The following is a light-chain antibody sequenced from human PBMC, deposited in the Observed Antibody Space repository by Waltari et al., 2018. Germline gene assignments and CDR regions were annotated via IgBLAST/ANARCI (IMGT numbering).Light chain of an antibody. V-gene: IGKV3-20*01. CDR2: DAS. J-gene: IGKJ1*01. CDR3: QHYVNLPVT. CDR1: QSVGKS. Sequence: EIVLTQSPGTLSLSPGERATLACRASQSVGKSLAWYQQRPGQAPRLLIYDASTRATGTPGRFSGSGFGTDFSRAISSLEPEDFAVYFCQHYVNLPVTFGQGTKVEI.